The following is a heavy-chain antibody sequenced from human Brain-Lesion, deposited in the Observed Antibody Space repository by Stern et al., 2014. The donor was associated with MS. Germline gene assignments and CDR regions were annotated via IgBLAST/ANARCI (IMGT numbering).Heavy chain of an antibody. CDR3: ARMREYCSGGICFAGYYDS. CDR2: IFSTGET. Sequence: QVTLKESGPVLVKPTETLTLTCSVSGFSLSNAAMGVSWIRQPPGKALECLAHIFSTGETAYSTSRKSRLTISKDPSRSQVVLPMTNMDPVDTATYYCARMREYCSGGICFAGYYDSWGQGTLVTVPP. J-gene: IGHJ4*02. CDR1: GFSLSNAAMG. D-gene: IGHD2-15*01. V-gene: IGHV2-26*01.